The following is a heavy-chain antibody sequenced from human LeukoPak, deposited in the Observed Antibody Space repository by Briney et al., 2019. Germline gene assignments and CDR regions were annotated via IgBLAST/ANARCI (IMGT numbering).Heavy chain of an antibody. Sequence: PGGSLRLSCATSGFIFSNSAMSWVRQAPGKGPEWVSAISGSYNTTYYADSVKGRFTISRDNSKNTVYLQMNSLRAEDTAIYYCAREPKYWGQGTLVTVSS. V-gene: IGHV3-23*01. CDR3: AREPKY. J-gene: IGHJ4*02. CDR1: GFIFSNSA. CDR2: ISGSYNTT.